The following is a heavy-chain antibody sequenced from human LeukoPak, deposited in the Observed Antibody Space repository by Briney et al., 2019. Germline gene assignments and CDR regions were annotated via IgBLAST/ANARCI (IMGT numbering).Heavy chain of an antibody. CDR1: LFTFSSYV. CDR3: ARGPITGTRMDV. CDR2: LGTAGDT. V-gene: IGHV3-13*01. Sequence: GGALRLSCVASLFTFSSYVMHWVRPATGKGREGVSALGTAGDTYYPGSVQCRFTIPRENAKNSSHLQMNSLRAEDRAVDYVARGPITGTRMDVWGKGPTVTISS. J-gene: IGHJ6*03. D-gene: IGHD1-20*01.